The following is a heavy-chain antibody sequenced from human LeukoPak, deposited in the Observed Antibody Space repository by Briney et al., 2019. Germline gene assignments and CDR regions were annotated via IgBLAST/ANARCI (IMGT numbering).Heavy chain of an antibody. V-gene: IGHV3-74*01. CDR1: GFTFSNYW. J-gene: IGHJ4*02. D-gene: IGHD1-14*01. CDR3: GRYHTGGF. Sequence: PGGSLRLSCEASGFTFSNYWIHSVRQAPGKGLEWVSRSSQDGRDTVYADSVKGRLTVSRDNAKNTVFLQLSSQKAEDTAVYYCGRYHTGGFWGQGRLVTVSS. CDR2: SSQDGRDT.